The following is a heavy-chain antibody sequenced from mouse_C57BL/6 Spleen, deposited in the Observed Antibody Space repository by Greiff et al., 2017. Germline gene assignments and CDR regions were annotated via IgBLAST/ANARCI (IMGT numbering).Heavy chain of an antibody. CDR1: GYTFTSYG. CDR2: IYPRSGNT. J-gene: IGHJ2*01. CDR3: ARSYYRCSYRLDY. V-gene: IGHV1-81*01. Sequence: QVQLQQSGAELARPGASVKLSCKASGYTFTSYGISWGKQRTGQGLEWIGEIYPRSGNTYYNEKFKGKATLTADKSYSTAYMELLILTSEDSAVYFCARSYYRCSYRLDYWGPSTTLPVS. D-gene: IGHD1-1*01.